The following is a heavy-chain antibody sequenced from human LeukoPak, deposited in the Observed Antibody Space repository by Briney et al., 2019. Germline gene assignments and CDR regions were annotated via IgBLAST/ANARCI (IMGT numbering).Heavy chain of an antibody. V-gene: IGHV4-34*01. J-gene: IGHJ6*03. CDR3: ARGPGGGFLGFWNYYYYMDV. Sequence: GSLRLSCAASGFTFSSYEMNWIRQPPGKGLEWIGEINHSGSTNYNPSLKSRVTISVDTSKNQFSLKLSSVTAADTAVYHCARGPGGGFLGFWNYYYYMDVWGKGTTVTVSS. D-gene: IGHD3-3*01. CDR2: INHSGST. CDR1: GFTFSSYE.